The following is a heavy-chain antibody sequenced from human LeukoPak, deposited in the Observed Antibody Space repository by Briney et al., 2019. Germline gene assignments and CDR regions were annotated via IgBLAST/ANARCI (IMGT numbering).Heavy chain of an antibody. CDR1: GFTFSSAW. Sequence: GGSLRLSCAASGFTFSSAWMSWVRQAPGKGLEWVGRIKSKTDGGTTDYAAPVKGRFTISRDDSKNTLYLQMNSVKTEDTAVYYCTSYPSYYGSGSRLYYFDYWGQGTLVTVSS. J-gene: IGHJ4*02. CDR2: IKSKTDGGTT. D-gene: IGHD3-10*01. CDR3: TSYPSYYGSGSRLYYFDY. V-gene: IGHV3-15*01.